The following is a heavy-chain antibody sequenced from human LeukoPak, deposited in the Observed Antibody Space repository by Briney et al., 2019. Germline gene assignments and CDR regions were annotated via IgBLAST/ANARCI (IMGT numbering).Heavy chain of an antibody. CDR3: AKDVYGDYGGLDY. V-gene: IGHV3-23*01. D-gene: IGHD4-17*01. J-gene: IGHJ4*02. CDR1: GFPFSTYA. CDR2: IRGSDGST. Sequence: GGSLRLSCAASGFPFSTYAMSWVRQAPGKGLEWVSSIRGSDGSTYYADSVKGRFAISRDNSKNTVYLQMNSLRAEDTAVYYCAKDVYGDYGGLDYWGQGTLVTVSS.